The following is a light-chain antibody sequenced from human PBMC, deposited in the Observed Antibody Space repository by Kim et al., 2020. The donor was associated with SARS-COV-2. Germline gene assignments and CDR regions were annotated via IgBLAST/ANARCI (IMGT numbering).Light chain of an antibody. CDR1: QTVTSSQ. V-gene: IGKV3-20*01. Sequence: PGKRATLSCRASQTVTSSQLAWYQQKPGQAPRLLIYAASSRAAGIPDRFSGSGSGTDFTLTINRVEPEDFAVYYCQQYGRSPQFTFGGGTNVDIK. CDR2: AAS. CDR3: QQYGRSPQFT. J-gene: IGKJ4*01.